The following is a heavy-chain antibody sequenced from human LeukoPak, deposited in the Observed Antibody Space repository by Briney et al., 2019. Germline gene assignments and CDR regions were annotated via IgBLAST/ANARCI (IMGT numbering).Heavy chain of an antibody. D-gene: IGHD3-3*01. CDR3: ARDRRYDFWSGYYYYYYGMDV. V-gene: IGHV3-7*01. CDR1: GFTFSSYW. Sequence: GGSLRLSCAASGFTFSSYWMSWVRQAPGKGLEWVANIKQDGSEKYYVDSVKGRFTISRDNAKNSLYLQMNSLRAEDTAVYYCARDRRYDFWSGYYYYYYGMDVWGQGTTVTVSS. J-gene: IGHJ6*02. CDR2: IKQDGSEK.